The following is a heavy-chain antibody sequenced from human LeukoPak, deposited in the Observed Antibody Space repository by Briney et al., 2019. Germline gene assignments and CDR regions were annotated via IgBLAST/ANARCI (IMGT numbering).Heavy chain of an antibody. CDR2: IGIDSGHT. J-gene: IGHJ4*02. D-gene: IGHD1-1*01. Sequence: GGSLRLSCTASGFPFIEYSMKWGRQAPGKGLEWISSIGIDSGHTKYADSVRGRFTISTDKAKNSLYLQMNSLRVEDTAVYYCARDHNYAFDNWGQGTLVSVAS. CDR1: GFPFIEYS. CDR3: ARDHNYAFDN. V-gene: IGHV3-21*01.